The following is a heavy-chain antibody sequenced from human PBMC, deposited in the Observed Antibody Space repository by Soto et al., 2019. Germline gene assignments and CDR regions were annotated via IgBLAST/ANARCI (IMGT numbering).Heavy chain of an antibody. CDR3: ARDDSGWYLGY. Sequence: VQLVESGGGLVQPGGSLRLSCAASGSTFSSYSMNWVRQAPGKGLEWVSYISSSIATIYYADSVKGRFTISRDNAKNSLYLQMNSLRAEDTAVYYCARDDSGWYLGYWGQGTLVTVSS. D-gene: IGHD6-19*01. CDR2: ISSSIATI. V-gene: IGHV3-48*01. CDR1: GSTFSSYS. J-gene: IGHJ4*02.